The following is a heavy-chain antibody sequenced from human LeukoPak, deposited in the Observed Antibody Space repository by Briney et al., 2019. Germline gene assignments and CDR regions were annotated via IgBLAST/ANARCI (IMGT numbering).Heavy chain of an antibody. CDR2: INPSSGYT. CDR1: GYTFTHYD. D-gene: IGHD1-1*01. J-gene: IGHJ3*02. V-gene: IGHV1-8*02. Sequence: ASVKVSCKASGYTFTHYDINWVRQATGQGLEWMGLINPSSGYTVYTQKFQGRVTMTRDTSTSTAYMDLSSLTSEDTASYYCARSDSWNDAFDMWGQGTPVSVSS. CDR3: ARSDSWNDAFDM.